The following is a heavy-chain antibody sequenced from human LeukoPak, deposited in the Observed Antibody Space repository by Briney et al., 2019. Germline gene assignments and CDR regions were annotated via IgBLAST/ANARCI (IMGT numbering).Heavy chain of an antibody. V-gene: IGHV3-53*01. D-gene: IGHD5-18*01. CDR2: IYGGGST. J-gene: IGHJ4*02. CDR1: GLTVSSNF. Sequence: GGSLRLSCAATGLTVSSNFMSWVRQAPGKGLEWVSVIYGGGSTYYADSVKGRFTISRDNAKNSLYLQMNSLRAEDTAVYYCARALGGYSYGYWGQGTLVTVSS. CDR3: ARALGGYSYGY.